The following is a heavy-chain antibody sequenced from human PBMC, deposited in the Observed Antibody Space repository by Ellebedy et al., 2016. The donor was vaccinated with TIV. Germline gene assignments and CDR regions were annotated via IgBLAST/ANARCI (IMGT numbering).Heavy chain of an antibody. Sequence: ASVKVSXXASGYTFTSYGISWVRQAPGQGLEWMGWISAYNGNTNYAQKLQGRVTMTTDTSTSTAYMELRSLRSDDTAVYYCARERLHFWMGMDVWGQGTTVTVSS. CDR2: ISAYNGNT. V-gene: IGHV1-18*04. J-gene: IGHJ6*02. D-gene: IGHD3-3*02. CDR3: ARERLHFWMGMDV. CDR1: GYTFTSYG.